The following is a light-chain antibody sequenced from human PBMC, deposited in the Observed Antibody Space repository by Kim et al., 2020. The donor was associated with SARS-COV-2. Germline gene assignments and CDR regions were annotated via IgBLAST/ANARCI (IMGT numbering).Light chain of an antibody. CDR1: QSVISSY. J-gene: IGKJ4*01. V-gene: IGKV3-20*01. CDR3: QQYGGSPLT. CDR2: DAS. Sequence: SPGERATLACRASQSVISSYLAWYQQRPGQPPRLLIYDASSRATGIPDRFSGSGSGTDFTLTISGRETEDFAVYYCQQYGGSPLTFGGGTKVDIK.